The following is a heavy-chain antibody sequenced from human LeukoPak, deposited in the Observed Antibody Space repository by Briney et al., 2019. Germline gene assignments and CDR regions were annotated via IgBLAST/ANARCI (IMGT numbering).Heavy chain of an antibody. J-gene: IGHJ5*02. CDR2: MYYGGSP. D-gene: IGHD1-26*01. V-gene: IGHV4-59*13. Sequence: SETLSLTCTVSGGSIGSFYWSWIRQPPGKGREWIGYMYYGGSPNYNPSLKSRVITSLDTSKKQFSLKLNSVTTADTAVYYCVTGRYSYGWYDHWGQGILVIVSS. CDR1: GGSIGSFY. CDR3: VTGRYSYGWYDH.